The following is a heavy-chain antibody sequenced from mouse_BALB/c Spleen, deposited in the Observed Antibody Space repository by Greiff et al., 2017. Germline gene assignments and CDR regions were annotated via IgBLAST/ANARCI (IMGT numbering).Heavy chain of an antibody. CDR3: ARGRDGYFDY. V-gene: IGHV7-3*02. J-gene: IGHJ4*01. CDR1: GFTFTDYY. D-gene: IGHD2-3*01. Sequence: EVQLVESGGGLVQPGGSLRLSCATSGFTFTDYYMSWVRQPPGKALEWLGFIRNKANGYTTEYSASVKGRFTISRDNSQSILYLQMNTLRAEDSATYYCARGRDGYFDYWGQGTSVTVSS. CDR2: IRNKANGYTT.